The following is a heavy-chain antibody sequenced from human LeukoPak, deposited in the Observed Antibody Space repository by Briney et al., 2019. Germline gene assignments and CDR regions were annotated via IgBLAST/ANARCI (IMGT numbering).Heavy chain of an antibody. CDR1: GLTFSSYR. CDR2: IKSSGSYI. D-gene: IGHD6-6*01. J-gene: IGHJ5*02. CDR3: ARDRWGRIAANNWFDP. V-gene: IGHV3-21*01. Sequence: GGSLRLSCAASGLTFSSYRMNWVRQAPGKGLEWVSSIKSSGSYISYADSVKGRFTISRDNAKNSLYLQMNSLRAEDTAIYYCARDRWGRIAANNWFDPWGQGTLVTVSS.